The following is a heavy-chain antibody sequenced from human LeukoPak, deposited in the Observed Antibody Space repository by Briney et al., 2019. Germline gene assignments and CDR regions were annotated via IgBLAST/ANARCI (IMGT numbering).Heavy chain of an antibody. D-gene: IGHD3-22*01. CDR2: TYYRSKWYT. J-gene: IGHJ4*02. CDR1: GDSISSNSAA. Sequence: SQTLSLTCAISGDSISSNSAAWNWIRQSPSRGLEWLGRTYYRSKWYTDYALSVKSRITINPDTSKNQFSLQLNSVTPEDTAVYYCARARIGHFAHYYDSSGYYFSPGYFDNWGQGTLVTVSS. CDR3: ARARIGHFAHYYDSSGYYFSPGYFDN. V-gene: IGHV6-1*01.